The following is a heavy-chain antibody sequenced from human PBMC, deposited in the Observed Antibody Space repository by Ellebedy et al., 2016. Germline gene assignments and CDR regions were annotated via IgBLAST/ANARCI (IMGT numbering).Heavy chain of an antibody. CDR3: AKDYSSTSCYLSRVCDYYYGMDV. V-gene: IGHV3-30*04. CDR1: GFTFSSYA. Sequence: GESLKISXAASGFTFSSYAMHWVRQAPGKGLERVAVISYDGSNKYYADSVKGRFTISRDNSKNTLYLQMNSLRAEDTAVYYCAKDYSSTSCYLSRVCDYYYGMDVWGQGTTVTVSS. D-gene: IGHD2-2*01. J-gene: IGHJ6*02. CDR2: ISYDGSNK.